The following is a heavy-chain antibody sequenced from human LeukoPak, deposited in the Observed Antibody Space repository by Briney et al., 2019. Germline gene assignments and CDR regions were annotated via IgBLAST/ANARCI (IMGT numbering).Heavy chain of an antibody. V-gene: IGHV3-33*01. CDR1: GFTFSSYG. CDR2: IWYDGSNK. D-gene: IGHD5-12*01. CDR3: AREGSGYSGYALDY. Sequence: GGSLRLSCAASGFTFSSYGMHWVRQAPGKGLEWVAVIWYDGSNKYYADSVKGRFTISRDNSKNTLYLQMNSLRAEDTAVYYCAREGSGYSGYALDYWGRGTLVTVSS. J-gene: IGHJ4*02.